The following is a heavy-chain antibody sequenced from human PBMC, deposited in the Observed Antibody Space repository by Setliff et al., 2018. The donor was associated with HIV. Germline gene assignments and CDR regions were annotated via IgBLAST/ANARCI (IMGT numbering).Heavy chain of an antibody. J-gene: IGHJ4*02. D-gene: IGHD3-9*01. CDR2: VFYSGST. CDR3: ATEGSVSLDWFYFDF. CDR1: GYSISSGYY. Sequence: KTSETLSLTCAVSGYSISSGYYWGWIRQPPGKGLEWIGSVFYSGSTYYNPSLKSRVTISLDTSKNQFSLRLTSVTAADTAVYYCATEGSVSLDWFYFDFWGQGTLVTVSS. V-gene: IGHV4-38-2*02.